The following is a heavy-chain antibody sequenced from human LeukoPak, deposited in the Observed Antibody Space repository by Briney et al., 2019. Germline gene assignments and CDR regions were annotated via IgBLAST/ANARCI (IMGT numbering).Heavy chain of an antibody. J-gene: IGHJ4*02. CDR1: GFTFSTSW. V-gene: IGHV3-7*03. Sequence: GGSLRLSCAASGFTFSTSWMSWVRQVPGEGLEWVANIKKGGSETYYVDSVKGRFTISRDNAKNSLYLQMNSLRAEDTAMYYCARGRYSGTTYYFDYWGQGTLVTVSS. CDR3: ARGRYSGTTYYFDY. D-gene: IGHD5-12*01. CDR2: IKKGGSET.